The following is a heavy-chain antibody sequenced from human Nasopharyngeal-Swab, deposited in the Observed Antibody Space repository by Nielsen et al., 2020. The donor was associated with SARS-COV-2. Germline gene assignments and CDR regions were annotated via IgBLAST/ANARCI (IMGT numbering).Heavy chain of an antibody. D-gene: IGHD1-1*01. J-gene: IGHJ6*02. CDR1: GFTFSSYG. Sequence: GRSLRLSCAASGFTFSSYGMHWVRQAPRKGLEWVAVIWYDGSNKYYADSVKGRFTISRDNSKNTLYLQMNSLRAEDTAVYYCARGNWNDYYYGMDVWGQGTTVTVSS. V-gene: IGHV3-33*01. CDR2: IWYDGSNK. CDR3: ARGNWNDYYYGMDV.